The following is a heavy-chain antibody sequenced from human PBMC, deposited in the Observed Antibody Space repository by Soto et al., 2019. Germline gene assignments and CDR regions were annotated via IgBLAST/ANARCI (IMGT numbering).Heavy chain of an antibody. CDR3: AREDSGYESPSGY. D-gene: IGHD5-12*01. V-gene: IGHV3-21*01. CDR1: GFTFSSYS. J-gene: IGHJ4*02. Sequence: GGSLRLSCAASGFTFSSYSMNWVRQAPGKGLEWVSSISSSSSYIYYADSVKGRFTISRDNAKNSLYLQMNSLRAEDTAVYYCAREDSGYESPSGYWGQGTLVTVSS. CDR2: ISSSSSYI.